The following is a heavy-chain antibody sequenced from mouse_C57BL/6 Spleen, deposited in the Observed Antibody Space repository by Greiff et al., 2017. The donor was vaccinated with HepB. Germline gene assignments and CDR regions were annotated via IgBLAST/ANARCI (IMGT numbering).Heavy chain of an antibody. D-gene: IGHD2-3*01. Sequence: QVQLQQSGAELARPGASVKMSCKASGYTFTSYTMHWVKQRPGQGLEWIGYINPSSGYTKYNQKFKDKATLTADKSSSTAYMQLSSLTSEDSAVYYCAIYDGYQFAYWGQGTLVTVSA. CDR1: GYTFTSYT. V-gene: IGHV1-4*01. CDR2: INPSSGYT. J-gene: IGHJ3*01. CDR3: AIYDGYQFAY.